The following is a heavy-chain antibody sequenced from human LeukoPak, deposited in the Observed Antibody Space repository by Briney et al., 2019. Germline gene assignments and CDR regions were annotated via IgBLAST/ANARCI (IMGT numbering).Heavy chain of an antibody. CDR1: GGSISSHY. Sequence: SETLSLTCTVSGGSISSHYWSWIRQPPGKGLEWIGYIYYSGSTNYNPSLKSRVTISVDTSKNQFSLKLSSVTAADTAVYYCARGYCGGDCYQDYWGQGTLVTVSS. CDR3: ARGYCGGDCYQDY. J-gene: IGHJ4*02. V-gene: IGHV4-59*08. CDR2: IYYSGST. D-gene: IGHD2-21*02.